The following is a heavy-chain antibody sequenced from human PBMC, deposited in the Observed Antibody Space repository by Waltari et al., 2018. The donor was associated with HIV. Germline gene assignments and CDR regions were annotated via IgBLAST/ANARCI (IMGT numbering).Heavy chain of an antibody. J-gene: IGHJ3*02. V-gene: IGHV4-61*02. CDR1: GGSISSGSYY. CDR3: ARRGIQLWFYAFDI. D-gene: IGHD5-18*01. Sequence: QVQLQESGPGLVKPSQTLSLTCTVSGGSISSGSYYWSWIRQPAGKGLEWIGRIYTSGSTNYNPSLKSRVTRSVDTSKNQFSLKLSSVTAADTAVYYCARRGIQLWFYAFDIWGQGTMVTVSS. CDR2: IYTSGST.